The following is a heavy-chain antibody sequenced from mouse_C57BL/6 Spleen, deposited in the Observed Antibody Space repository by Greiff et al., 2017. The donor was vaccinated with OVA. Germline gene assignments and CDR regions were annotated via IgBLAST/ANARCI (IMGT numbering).Heavy chain of an antibody. CDR2: IYPGDGDT. Sequence: VKLVESGAELVKPGASVKISCKASGYAFSSYWMNWVKQRPGKGLEWIGQIYPGDGDTNYNGKFKGKATLTADKSSSTAYMQLSSLTSEDSAVYFCAREGGTYYFDYWGQGTTLTVSS. J-gene: IGHJ2*01. CDR1: GYAFSSYW. D-gene: IGHD3-3*01. V-gene: IGHV1-80*01. CDR3: AREGGTYYFDY.